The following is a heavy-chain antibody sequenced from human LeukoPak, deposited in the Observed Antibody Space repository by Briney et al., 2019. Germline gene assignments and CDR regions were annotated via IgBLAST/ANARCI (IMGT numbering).Heavy chain of an antibody. J-gene: IGHJ4*02. Sequence: SGPTLVNPTQTLTLTCTFSGFSLSTSGMCVSWIRQPPGKALEWLALIDWDDDKYYSTSLKTRLTISKDTSKNQVVLTMTNMDPVDTATYYCARMGRAAAGPYYFDYWGQGTLVTVSS. CDR2: IDWDDDK. CDR3: ARMGRAAAGPYYFDY. V-gene: IGHV2-70*01. CDR1: GFSLSTSGMC. D-gene: IGHD6-13*01.